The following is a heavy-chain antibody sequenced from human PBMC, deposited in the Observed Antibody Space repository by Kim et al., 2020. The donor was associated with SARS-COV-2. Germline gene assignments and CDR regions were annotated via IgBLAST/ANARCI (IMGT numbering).Heavy chain of an antibody. J-gene: IGHJ4*02. Sequence: GGSLRLSCAASGFTFNTYGMHWVRQAPGKGLEWVAVISYDGSTKDYAYSVKGRFTISRDNSKNTLYLQMNSLRIEDTAVYYCAKSFSGSYFGYYYWGQGTLVTVSS. CDR3: AKSFSGSYFGYYY. CDR2: ISYDGSTK. D-gene: IGHD1-26*01. CDR1: GFTFNTYG. V-gene: IGHV3-30*18.